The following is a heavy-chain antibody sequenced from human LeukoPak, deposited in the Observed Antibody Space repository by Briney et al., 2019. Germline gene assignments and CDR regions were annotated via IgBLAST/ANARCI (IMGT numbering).Heavy chain of an antibody. Sequence: SSETLSLTCTVSGGSISSGGYYWSWIRQPPGKGLEWIGEIHHSGSTNYNPSLKSRVTISVDTSKNQFSLKLSSVTAADTAVYYCARRRLGGVIVPTYYFDYWGQGTLVTVSS. V-gene: IGHV4-39*07. D-gene: IGHD3-16*02. CDR1: GGSISSGGYY. J-gene: IGHJ4*02. CDR3: ARRRLGGVIVPTYYFDY. CDR2: IHHSGST.